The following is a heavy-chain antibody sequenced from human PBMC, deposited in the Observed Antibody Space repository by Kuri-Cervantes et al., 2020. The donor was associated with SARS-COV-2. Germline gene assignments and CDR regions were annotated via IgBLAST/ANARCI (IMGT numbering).Heavy chain of an antibody. Sequence: SETLSLTCTVSGGSIRSGSYYWGWIRQSPGKGLEWIGSIYYSGNTLYNPSLKSRLTISVDTSKKQFSLNLSSVTAADTAVYYCARGGGGSSWYFDYWGQGTLVTVSS. V-gene: IGHV4-39*07. J-gene: IGHJ4*02. CDR1: GGSIRSGSYY. CDR2: IYYSGNT. CDR3: ARGGGGSSWYFDY. D-gene: IGHD6-13*01.